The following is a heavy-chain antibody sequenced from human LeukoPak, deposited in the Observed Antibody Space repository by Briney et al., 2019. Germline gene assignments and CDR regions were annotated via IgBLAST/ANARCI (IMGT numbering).Heavy chain of an antibody. J-gene: IGHJ4*02. CDR2: VNPRSGGT. Sequence: ASVKVSCKASGYTFIFHYIHGVRQVPGQGLEWMGWVNPRSGGTNYAQKFHDRVTMTGDTSISTAYMDLSSLRSDDTAVYYCARTRSGKPDFWGQGTLVTVSS. CDR3: ARTRSGKPDF. CDR1: GYTFIFHY. D-gene: IGHD6-25*01. V-gene: IGHV1-2*02.